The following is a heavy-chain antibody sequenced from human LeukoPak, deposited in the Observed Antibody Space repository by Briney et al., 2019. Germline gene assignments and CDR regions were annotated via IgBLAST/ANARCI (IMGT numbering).Heavy chain of an antibody. CDR1: GFTFSSYA. D-gene: IGHD6-19*01. CDR2: ISGSGGST. J-gene: IGHJ4*02. Sequence: GGSLRLSCAASGFTFSSYAMSWVRQAPGKGLEWVSAISGSGGSTYYADSVKGRFTISRDNSKNTLYLQMNSLRAEDTAVYYCAKDPYSSGWYPTPAPFDYWGQGTLVTVSS. V-gene: IGHV3-23*01. CDR3: AKDPYSSGWYPTPAPFDY.